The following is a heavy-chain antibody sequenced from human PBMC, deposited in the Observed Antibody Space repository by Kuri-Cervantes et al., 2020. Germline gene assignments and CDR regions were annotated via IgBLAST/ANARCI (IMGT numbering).Heavy chain of an antibody. CDR2: IYPGDSDT. Sequence: GGSLRLSCKGSGYSFTSYWIGWVRQMPGKGLEWMGIIYPGDSDTRYSPSFQGQVTISADKSISTAYLQWSSLKASDTAMYYCARTLDFSSGSSDYWGQGTLVTVSS. J-gene: IGHJ4*02. D-gene: IGHD3-22*01. CDR1: GYSFTSYW. CDR3: ARTLDFSSGSSDY. V-gene: IGHV5-51*01.